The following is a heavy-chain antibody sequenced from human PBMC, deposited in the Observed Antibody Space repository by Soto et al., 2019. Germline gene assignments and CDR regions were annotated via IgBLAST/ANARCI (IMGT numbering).Heavy chain of an antibody. CDR1: GGSITSYY. Sequence: QVQLQESGPGLVKPSETLSLTCTVSGGSITSYYWSWIRQPPGKGLEWIGYIYYSGSTNYNPSLKIRVAISVDTAKSHFSLKLSSVTAADTAVYYCARWDSVAGTERLWGQGTLVTVSS. V-gene: IGHV4-59*01. D-gene: IGHD6-19*01. J-gene: IGHJ4*02. CDR2: IYYSGST. CDR3: ARWDSVAGTERL.